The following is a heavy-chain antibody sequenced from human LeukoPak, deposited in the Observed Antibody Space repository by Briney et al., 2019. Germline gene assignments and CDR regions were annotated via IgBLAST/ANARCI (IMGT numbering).Heavy chain of an antibody. V-gene: IGHV3-7*01. J-gene: IGHJ4*02. Sequence: GGSLRLSCAASGFTFSSYSMNWVRQAPGKGLEWVANIKQDGSEKYYVDSVKGRFTIFRDNAKNSLYLQMNSLRAEDTAVYYCARVRYFDWAYFDYWGQGTLVTISS. CDR3: ARVRYFDWAYFDY. CDR1: GFTFSSYS. D-gene: IGHD3-9*01. CDR2: IKQDGSEK.